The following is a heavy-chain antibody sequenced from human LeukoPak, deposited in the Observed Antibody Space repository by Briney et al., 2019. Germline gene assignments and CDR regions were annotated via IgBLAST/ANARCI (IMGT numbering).Heavy chain of an antibody. CDR1: GYSFTSYW. CDR3: ARHYYYDSSGYFHNWFDP. Sequence: GESLEISCKGSGYSFTSYWIGWVRQMPGKGLEWMGIIYPGDSDTRYSPSFQGQVTISADKSISTAYLQWSSLKASDTAMYYCARHYYYDSSGYFHNWFDPWGQGTLVTVSS. CDR2: IYPGDSDT. V-gene: IGHV5-51*01. J-gene: IGHJ5*02. D-gene: IGHD3-22*01.